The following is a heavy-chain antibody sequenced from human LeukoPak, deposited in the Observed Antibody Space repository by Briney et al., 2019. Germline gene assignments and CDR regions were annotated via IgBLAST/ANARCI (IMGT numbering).Heavy chain of an antibody. D-gene: IGHD6-13*01. CDR2: ISGSGDNT. CDR1: GFTFSSYA. J-gene: IGHJ5*02. V-gene: IGHV3-23*01. CDR3: ASLVAAAGYWWFDP. Sequence: PGGSLRLSCAASGFTFSSYAMSWVRQAPGKGLEWVSGISGSGDNTYYADSVKGRFTISRDNSKNTLYVQVNSLGTEDTAAYYCASLVAAAGYWWFDPWGQGTLVTVSS.